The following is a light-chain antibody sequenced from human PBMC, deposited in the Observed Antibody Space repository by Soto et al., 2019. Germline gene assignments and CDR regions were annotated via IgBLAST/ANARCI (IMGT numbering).Light chain of an antibody. CDR1: SSNIGAGYD. J-gene: IGLJ1*01. V-gene: IGLV1-40*01. CDR2: GNN. Sequence: SVLTQPPSVSVAPGQRVTISCTGSSSNIGAGYDVHWYQQLPGIAPKLLIYGNNNRPSGVPDRFSGSKSGTSASLAITGLQAEDEADYYCQSYDGSLSGISGPATKVTVL. CDR3: QSYDGSLSGI.